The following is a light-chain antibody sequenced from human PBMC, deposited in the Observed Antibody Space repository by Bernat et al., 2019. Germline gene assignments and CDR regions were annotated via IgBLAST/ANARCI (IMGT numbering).Light chain of an antibody. Sequence: EIVLTQSPGTLSLSSGERATLSCRASQRVSSSYLAWYQQKPGQAPRLLIYGASSRATGIPDRFSGSGSGTDFTLTISRLEPEDFAVYYCQQYGSSPWTFGQGTKGESK. J-gene: IGKJ1*01. CDR2: GAS. V-gene: IGKV3-20*01. CDR1: QRVSSSY. CDR3: QQYGSSPWT.